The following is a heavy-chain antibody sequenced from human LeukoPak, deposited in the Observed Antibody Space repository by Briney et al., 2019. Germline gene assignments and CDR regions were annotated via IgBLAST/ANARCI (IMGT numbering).Heavy chain of an antibody. D-gene: IGHD6-19*01. Sequence: PSETLSLTCTVSGGSVSSGSYYWSWIRQPPGKGLEWIGYIYYSGSTNYNPSLKSRVTISVDTSKNQFSLKLSSVTAADTAVYYCAREVSSGWSLDYWGQEPWSPSPQ. J-gene: IGHJ4*01. CDR1: GGSVSSGSYY. CDR3: AREVSSGWSLDY. V-gene: IGHV4-61*01. CDR2: IYYSGST.